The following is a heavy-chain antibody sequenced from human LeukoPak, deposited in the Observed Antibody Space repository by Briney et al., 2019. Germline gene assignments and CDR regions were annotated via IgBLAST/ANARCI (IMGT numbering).Heavy chain of an antibody. J-gene: IGHJ4*02. D-gene: IGHD3-16*01. CDR2: ISYDGSNK. CDR1: GFTFSSYG. Sequence: PGGSLRLSRPASGFTFSSYGMHWVRQAPGKGLEWVAVISYDGSNKYYADSVKGRFTISRDNSKNTLYLQMNSLRAEDTAVYYCAKTDHEGGGFLYYFDYWGQGTLVTVSS. V-gene: IGHV3-30*18. CDR3: AKTDHEGGGFLYYFDY.